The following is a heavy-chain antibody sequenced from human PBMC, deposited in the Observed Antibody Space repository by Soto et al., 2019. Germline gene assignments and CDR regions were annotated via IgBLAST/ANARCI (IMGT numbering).Heavy chain of an antibody. Sequence: QVQLVQSGPEVRKPGASVKVSCTASGYSFHNYGIIWVRQAPGQGLEWMGWISGQIAKTNFAQKFKGRVSMTTDTSTNTAYMELSSLRSDDTAIYYCARGPPSGSFSLNPRFWGQGSVVTVSS. V-gene: IGHV1-18*04. CDR2: ISGQIAKT. D-gene: IGHD1-26*01. CDR1: GYSFHNYG. J-gene: IGHJ4*02. CDR3: ARGPPSGSFSLNPRF.